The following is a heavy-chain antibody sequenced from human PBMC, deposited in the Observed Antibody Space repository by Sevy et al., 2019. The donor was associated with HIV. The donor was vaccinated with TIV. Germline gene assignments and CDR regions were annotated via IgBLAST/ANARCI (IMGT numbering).Heavy chain of an antibody. CDR1: GYTFTCYY. CDR2: INPNSGGT. J-gene: IGHJ4*02. Sequence: ASVKVSCKSSGYTFTCYYIHWVRQAPGQGLEWMGWINPNSGGTNYAQKFQGRVTVTRDTSICTAYMDLSRLRSDDTAVYYCARAILTISLDYWGQGTLVTVSS. V-gene: IGHV1-2*02. D-gene: IGHD3-3*01. CDR3: ARAILTISLDY.